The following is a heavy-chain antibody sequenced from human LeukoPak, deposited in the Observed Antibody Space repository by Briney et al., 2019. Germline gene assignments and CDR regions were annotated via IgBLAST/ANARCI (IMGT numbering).Heavy chain of an antibody. CDR3: ARDDLSGYDSPGYYGMDV. CDR2: ISYDGSNK. CDR1: GFTFSSYG. Sequence: GGSLRLSCAASGFTFSSYGMHWVRQAPGKGLEWVAVISYDGSNKYYADSVKGRFTISRDNSKNTLYLQMNSLRAEDTAVYYCARDDLSGYDSPGYYGMDVWGQGTTVTVSS. J-gene: IGHJ6*02. D-gene: IGHD5-12*01. V-gene: IGHV3-30*03.